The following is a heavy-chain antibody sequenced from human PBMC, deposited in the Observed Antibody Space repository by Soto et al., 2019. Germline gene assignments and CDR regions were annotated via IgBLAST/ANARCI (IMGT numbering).Heavy chain of an antibody. CDR3: ARESDVAAAGTVGYYYYGMDV. CDR2: IIPIFGTA. Sequence: SVKVSCKASGGTFSSYAISWVRQAPGQGLEWVGGIIPIFGTANYAQKFQGRVTITADESTSTAYMELSSLRSEDTAVYYCARESDVAAAGTVGYYYYGMDVWGQGTTVTVSS. CDR1: GGTFSSYA. V-gene: IGHV1-69*13. J-gene: IGHJ6*02. D-gene: IGHD6-13*01.